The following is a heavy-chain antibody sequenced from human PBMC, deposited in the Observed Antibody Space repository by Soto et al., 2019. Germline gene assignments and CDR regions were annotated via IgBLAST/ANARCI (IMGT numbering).Heavy chain of an antibody. CDR3: VRGRGSGWYYFDY. D-gene: IGHD6-19*01. CDR2: IRSKVDSYST. Sequence: EVQLVESGGGLVQPGGSLRLSCAASGFTFSDHYMDWVRQAPGKGLEWVGRIRSKVDSYSTEYAASVKGRFTISRDESKNSLYLQMNSLKTEDTAVYYCVRGRGSGWYYFDYWGQGSLVTASS. J-gene: IGHJ4*02. V-gene: IGHV3-72*01. CDR1: GFTFSDHY.